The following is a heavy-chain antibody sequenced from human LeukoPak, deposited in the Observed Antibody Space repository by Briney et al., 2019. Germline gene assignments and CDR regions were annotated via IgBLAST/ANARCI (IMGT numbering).Heavy chain of an antibody. V-gene: IGHV4-34*01. Sequence: PSETLSLTCAVYGGSFSGYYWSWIRQPPGKGLEWIGEINHSGSTNYNPSLKSRVTISVDTSKNHFSLKLSSVTAADTAVYYCARQFGGIAMLNWFDPWGQGTLVTVSS. CDR3: ARQFGGIAMLNWFDP. D-gene: IGHD6-13*01. J-gene: IGHJ5*02. CDR2: INHSGST. CDR1: GGSFSGYY.